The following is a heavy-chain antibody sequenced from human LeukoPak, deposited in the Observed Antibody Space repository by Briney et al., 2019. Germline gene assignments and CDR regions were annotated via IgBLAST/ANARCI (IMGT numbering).Heavy chain of an antibody. V-gene: IGHV3-21*01. J-gene: IGHJ5*02. D-gene: IGHD3-16*01. CDR2: INSSNSYT. Sequence: GGSLKLSCTASGFTFSSYSMNWVRQAPGKGLEWISSINSSNSYTYYSDYFKGRFTITRDNTKNSMYLQMNSLRAEDTAVYYCARITPQRWFDLWGQGTLVTVSS. CDR1: GFTFSSYS. CDR3: ARITPQRWFDL.